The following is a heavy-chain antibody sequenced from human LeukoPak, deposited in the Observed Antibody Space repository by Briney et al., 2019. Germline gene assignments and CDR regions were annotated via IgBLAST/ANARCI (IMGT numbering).Heavy chain of an antibody. D-gene: IGHD2-2*01. Sequence: SQTLSLTCTVSGGSLSSGDYYWSWIRQPPGKGLEWIGYIYYSGSTYYNPSLKSRVTISVDTSKNQFSLKLSSVTAADTAVYYCASSIVVVPAAMGYWFDPWGQGTLVTVSS. CDR3: ASSIVVVPAAMGYWFDP. J-gene: IGHJ5*02. CDR1: GGSLSSGDYY. V-gene: IGHV4-30-4*08. CDR2: IYYSGST.